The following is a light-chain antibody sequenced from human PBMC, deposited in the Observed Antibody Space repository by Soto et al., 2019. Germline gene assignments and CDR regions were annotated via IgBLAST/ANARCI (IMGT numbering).Light chain of an antibody. CDR3: QQYNNWPPTWT. CDR1: QRISRN. Sequence: EIVMSQSPATLSVYPGESATLSCRAIQRISRNLAWYQQKPGQAPRLLIYAVSSRPTGIPARFSGSGSGTEFTLTINSLQSEDFAVYYCQQYNNWPPTWTFGQGTKVDI. V-gene: IGKV3-15*01. CDR2: AVS. J-gene: IGKJ1*01.